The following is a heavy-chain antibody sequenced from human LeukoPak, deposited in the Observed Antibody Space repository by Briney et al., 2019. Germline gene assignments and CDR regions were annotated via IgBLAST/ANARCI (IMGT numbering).Heavy chain of an antibody. D-gene: IGHD1-26*01. CDR1: GGSFSAYY. J-gene: IGHJ5*02. CDR2: INHGGST. Sequence: PSETLSLACAVYGGSFSAYYWTWIRQPPGKGLEWIGEINHGGSTNYSPSLKSRVTISVDTSKNQFSLKLSSVTAADTAVYYCARAFSGSYYDSWFDPWGQGTLVTVSS. V-gene: IGHV4-34*01. CDR3: ARAFSGSYYDSWFDP.